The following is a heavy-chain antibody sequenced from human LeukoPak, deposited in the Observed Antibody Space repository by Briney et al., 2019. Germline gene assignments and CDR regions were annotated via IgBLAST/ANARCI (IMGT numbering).Heavy chain of an antibody. CDR3: ARGLHYQLLEALGYYYMDV. D-gene: IGHD2-2*01. J-gene: IGHJ6*03. CDR2: IIPISGTA. V-gene: IGHV1-69*05. Sequence: SVKVSCKASGASFSSHAIAWGRQAPGQGPEWMGGIIPISGTANYAQKFPGRVTITTDESTSTDYMQLSRLTSDDTAVYYCARGLHYQLLEALGYYYMDVWGEGTTVTVSS. CDR1: GASFSSHA.